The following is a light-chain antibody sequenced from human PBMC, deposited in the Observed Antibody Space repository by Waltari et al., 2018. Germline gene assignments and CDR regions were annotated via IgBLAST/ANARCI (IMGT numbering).Light chain of an antibody. Sequence: QSVLTQPPSAAGTPGQGATVFWYGVSSKIGRNGVSWYQQVPGPTPKLLIHTDNQRPSGVPDRFSGSKSGTSASLAISGLQSEDEAHYYCAAWDDSLNGRVFGGGTKVTVL. CDR3: AAWDDSLNGRV. V-gene: IGLV1-44*01. J-gene: IGLJ3*02. CDR2: TDN. CDR1: SSKIGRNG.